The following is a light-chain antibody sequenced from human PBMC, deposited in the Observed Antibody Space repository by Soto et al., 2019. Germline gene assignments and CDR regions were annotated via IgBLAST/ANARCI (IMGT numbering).Light chain of an antibody. Sequence: EIVLTQSPGTLSLSPGERATLSCRASQSVSSSLAWYQQKPGQAPRLLIYGTSNRATAIPDRFSGSGSGADFTLTISRLEPEDFALYYCQQYRISPSTFGPGTKV. J-gene: IGKJ1*01. CDR3: QQYRISPST. CDR2: GTS. CDR1: QSVSSS. V-gene: IGKV3-20*01.